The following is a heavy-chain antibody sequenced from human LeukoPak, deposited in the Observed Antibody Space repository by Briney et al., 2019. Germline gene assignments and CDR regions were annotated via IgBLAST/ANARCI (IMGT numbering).Heavy chain of an antibody. CDR1: GFTFDDYG. Sequence: PGGSLRLSCAASGFTFDDYGMSWVRQAPGKGLEWVSGINWNGGSTGYADSVKGRFTISRDNAKNSLYLQMNSLRAEDTAVYYCARPPMSYKGSNDAFDIWGQGTMVTVSS. J-gene: IGHJ3*02. CDR3: ARPPMSYKGSNDAFDI. CDR2: INWNGGST. D-gene: IGHD3-10*01. V-gene: IGHV3-20*04.